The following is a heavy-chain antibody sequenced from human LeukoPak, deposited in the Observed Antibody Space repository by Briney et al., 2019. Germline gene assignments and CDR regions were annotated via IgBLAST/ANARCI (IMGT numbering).Heavy chain of an antibody. V-gene: IGHV4-4*02. D-gene: IGHD3-22*01. Sequence: SETLSLTCAVSGGSISSSNWWSWVRQSPGKGLEWIGEIYHSGSANYNPSLDSRITISVDTSKNQFSLKLSSVTAADTAVYYCARTGHYYDSSGYLGGDAFDIWGQGTMVTVSS. J-gene: IGHJ3*02. CDR3: ARTGHYYDSSGYLGGDAFDI. CDR2: IYHSGSA. CDR1: GGSISSSNW.